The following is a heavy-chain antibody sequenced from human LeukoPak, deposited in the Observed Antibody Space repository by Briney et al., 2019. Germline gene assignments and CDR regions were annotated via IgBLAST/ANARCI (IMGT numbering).Heavy chain of an antibody. V-gene: IGHV3-21*01. CDR2: ISSASSYI. Sequence: GGSLRLSCAASGFTFSSYSMNWVRQAPGKGLEWVSSISSASSYISYADSVKGRFTISRDNAKNSLYLQMNSLRAGDTAVYYCTTVTYYYDSSGYYGGFGNDYWGQGTLVTVSS. D-gene: IGHD3-22*01. CDR1: GFTFSSYS. CDR3: TTVTYYYDSSGYYGGFGNDY. J-gene: IGHJ4*02.